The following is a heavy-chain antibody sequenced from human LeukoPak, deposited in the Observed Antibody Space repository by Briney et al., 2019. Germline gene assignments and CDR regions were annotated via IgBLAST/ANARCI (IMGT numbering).Heavy chain of an antibody. Sequence: PGGSLRLSCAASGFIFSHNYMTWVRQAPGKGLEWISVIYIDGTTYYADSVKGGFTISRDQANNTMYLQMNTLRDEDTGVYYWARGPRYSFYWGQGTLVSVSS. V-gene: IGHV3-53*01. CDR3: ARGPRYSFY. CDR1: GFIFSHNY. CDR2: IYIDGTT. J-gene: IGHJ4*02. D-gene: IGHD6-13*01.